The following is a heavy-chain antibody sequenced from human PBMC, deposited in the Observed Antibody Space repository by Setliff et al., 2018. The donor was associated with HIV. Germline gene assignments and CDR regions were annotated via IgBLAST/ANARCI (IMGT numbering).Heavy chain of an antibody. CDR2: IDWDDGK. CDR1: GFSLSTSGMC. V-gene: IGHV2-70*11. J-gene: IGHJ4*02. CDR3: VRMISYSPYFDY. D-gene: IGHD1-26*01. Sequence: PSQTLTLTCPFSGFSLSTSGMCVSWIRQPPGKALEWLARIDWDDGKYYSTSLKTRLTISKDTSKNQVVLKMTNMDPVDTATYYCVRMISYSPYFDYWGQGTQVTVSS.